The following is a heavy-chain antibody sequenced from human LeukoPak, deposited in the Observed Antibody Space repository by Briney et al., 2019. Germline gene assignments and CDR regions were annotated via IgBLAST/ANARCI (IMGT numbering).Heavy chain of an antibody. D-gene: IGHD5-12*01. CDR3: AKGGGYEAQYYYYYLDV. J-gene: IGHJ6*03. CDR1: GFTFSSYV. V-gene: IGHV3-30*04. Sequence: PGRSLRLSCAASGFTFSSYVMHWVRQAPGKGLEWVAIISYDGSNEYYADSVKGRFTISRDNSKNTLYLQMKSLRAEDTAVYYCAKGGGYEAQYYYYYLDVWGKGTTVTISS. CDR2: ISYDGSNE.